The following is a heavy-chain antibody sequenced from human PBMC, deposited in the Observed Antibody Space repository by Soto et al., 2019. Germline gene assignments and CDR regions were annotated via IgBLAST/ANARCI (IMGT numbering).Heavy chain of an antibody. J-gene: IGHJ5*01. CDR3: ARRSSDRWLQNWFDS. V-gene: IGHV5-51*01. D-gene: IGHD5-12*01. CDR1: GYRFTTFS. Sequence: PGESLKISCKGSGYRFTTFSIAWVRQMPGKGLEWMGIIYPGDSETRYSPSFQGQVTISADKSINTAYLQWSSLKASDTAMYYCARRSSDRWLQNWFDSWGQGTLVTVSS. CDR2: IYPGDSET.